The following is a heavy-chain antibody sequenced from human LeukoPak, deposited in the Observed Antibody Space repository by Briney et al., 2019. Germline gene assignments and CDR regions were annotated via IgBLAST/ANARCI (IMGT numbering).Heavy chain of an antibody. Sequence: ASVTVSCTVSGYTLTELSMHWVRQAPGKGLEWMGGFDPEDGETIHAQKFQGRVTMTEDTSTDTAYMELSSLRSEDTAVYYCATYYYDSSGYYYIAFDIWGQGTMVTVSS. D-gene: IGHD3-22*01. V-gene: IGHV1-24*01. CDR2: FDPEDGET. J-gene: IGHJ3*02. CDR3: ATYYYDSSGYYYIAFDI. CDR1: GYTLTELS.